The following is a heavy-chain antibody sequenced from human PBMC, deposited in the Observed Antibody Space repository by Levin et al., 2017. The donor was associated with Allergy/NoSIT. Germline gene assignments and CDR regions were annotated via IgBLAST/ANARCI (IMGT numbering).Heavy chain of an antibody. CDR2: ISSSSSYI. CDR1: GFTFSSYS. J-gene: IGHJ6*03. Sequence: GESLKISCAASGFTFSSYSMNWVRQAPGKGLEWVSSISSSSSYIYYADSVKGRFTISRDNAKNSLYLQMNSLRAEDTAVYYCAREGVVVVPAAMNYYYYYMDVWGKGTTVTVSS. V-gene: IGHV3-21*01. D-gene: IGHD2-2*01. CDR3: AREGVVVVPAAMNYYYYYMDV.